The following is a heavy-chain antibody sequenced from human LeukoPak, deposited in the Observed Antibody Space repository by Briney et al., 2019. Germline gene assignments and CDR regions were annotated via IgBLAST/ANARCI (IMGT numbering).Heavy chain of an antibody. CDR2: MNPNSGNT. J-gene: IGHJ5*02. CDR1: GYTFTSYD. D-gene: IGHD1-20*01. Sequence: ASVKVSCKASGYTFTSYDINWVRQATGQGLGWMGWMNPNSGNTGYAQKFQGRVTMTRNTSISTAYMELGSLTSEDTAVYYCAKITGYALDNWFDPWGQGTLVTVSS. CDR3: AKITGYALDNWFDP. V-gene: IGHV1-8*01.